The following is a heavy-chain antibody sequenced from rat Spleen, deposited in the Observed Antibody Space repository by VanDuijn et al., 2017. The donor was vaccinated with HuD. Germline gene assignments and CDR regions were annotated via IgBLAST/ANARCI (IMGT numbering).Heavy chain of an antibody. CDR2: ITNFAGRT. D-gene: IGHD1-8*01. V-gene: IGHV5-31*01. CDR3: TRVSYSSPDY. J-gene: IGHJ2*01. Sequence: EVQLVESGGGLVQPGRSLKLSCVASGFTFNNYWMTWIRQSPGKGLDWFASITNFAGRTHYPDSVKGRFTISRDIAKSTLFLQMNSLKSEDTATYYCTRVSYSSPDYWGQGVMVTVSS. CDR1: GFTFNNYW.